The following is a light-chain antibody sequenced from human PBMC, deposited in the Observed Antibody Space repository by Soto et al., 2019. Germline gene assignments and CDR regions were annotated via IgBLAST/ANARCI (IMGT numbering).Light chain of an antibody. CDR1: QSVSTY. CDR3: QQSYSTPKT. V-gene: IGKV1-39*01. CDR2: AAS. Sequence: DIQMTQSPSSLSASVGDRVTITCRASQSVSTYLNWYFQKSGGAPKLLIYAASSLQSGVPSRFSGSGSGTDFTPNISSLQPEDFATYYCQQSYSTPKTLGQGTNVEIK. J-gene: IGKJ1*01.